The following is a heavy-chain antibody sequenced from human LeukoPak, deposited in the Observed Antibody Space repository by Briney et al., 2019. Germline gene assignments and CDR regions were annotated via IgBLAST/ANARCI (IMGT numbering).Heavy chain of an antibody. Sequence: GASVKVSCKASGYTFTSYYMHWVRQATGQGLEWMGIINPSGGSTSYAQKFQGRVTMTRDMSTSTVYMELSSLRSEDTAVYYCARGRHDYVWGSYRYFYYFVYWGQGTLVTVSS. V-gene: IGHV1-46*01. CDR3: ARGRHDYVWGSYRYFYYFVY. CDR1: GYTFTSYY. J-gene: IGHJ4*02. CDR2: INPSGGST. D-gene: IGHD3-16*02.